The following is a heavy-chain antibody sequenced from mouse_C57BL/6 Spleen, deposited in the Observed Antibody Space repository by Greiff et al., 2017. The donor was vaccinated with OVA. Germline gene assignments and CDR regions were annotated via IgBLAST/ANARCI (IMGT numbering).Heavy chain of an antibody. D-gene: IGHD2-4*01. CDR3: ARHRLSLPFFDY. CDR1: GFTFSSYT. J-gene: IGHJ2*01. CDR2: ISGGGGNT. V-gene: IGHV5-9*01. Sequence: EVHLVESGGGLVKPGGSLKLSCAASGFTFSSYTMSWVRQTPEKRLEWVATISGGGGNTYYPDSVKGRFTISRDNAKNTLYLQMSSLRSEDTALYYCARHRLSLPFFDYWGQGTTLTVSS.